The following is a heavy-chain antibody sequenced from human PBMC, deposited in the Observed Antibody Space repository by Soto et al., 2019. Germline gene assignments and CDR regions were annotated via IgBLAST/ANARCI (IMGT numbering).Heavy chain of an antibody. Sequence: SVKVSCKASGGTFSRHAFSWVRQAPGQGLEWMGGIIPMFGTPNYSEKFQGRLSITADESTTTVYMQLSSLRSEDTAVYYCASQFDSDSSGHYYAYWGQGTMVTVYS. CDR1: GGTFSRHA. CDR2: IIPMFGTP. CDR3: ASQFDSDSSGHYYAY. J-gene: IGHJ4*02. V-gene: IGHV1-69*13. D-gene: IGHD3-22*01.